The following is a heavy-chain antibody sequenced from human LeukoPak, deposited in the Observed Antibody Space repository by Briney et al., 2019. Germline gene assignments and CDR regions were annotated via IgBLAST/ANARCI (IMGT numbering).Heavy chain of an antibody. V-gene: IGHV3-23*01. D-gene: IGHD3-10*02. Sequence: PGGSLRLSCAASGFTFRNFGISWIRQARGKGLEWVSAVSGSGDRTYYADSVKGRFTISRDNSKNTVDLQMNSLRAEDTAVYYCVKDRVFEIEVDDYWGQGTLVTVSS. J-gene: IGHJ4*02. CDR3: VKDRVFEIEVDDY. CDR2: VSGSGDRT. CDR1: GFTFRNFG.